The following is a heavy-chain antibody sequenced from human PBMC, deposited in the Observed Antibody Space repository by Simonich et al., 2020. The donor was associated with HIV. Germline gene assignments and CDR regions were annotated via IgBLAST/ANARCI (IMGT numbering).Heavy chain of an antibody. CDR3: ARGRPPGFSNGWYHFDF. CDR2: FYYSGST. CDR1: GGSISSDY. D-gene: IGHD6-19*01. Sequence: QVQLQESGQGLVKPSETLSLRCTVSGGSISSDYWSWIRQPPGKGLEWIGYFYYSGSTHSNPPLKGRVTISVDTSKNQVSLKLSSVTAAYTAIYYCARGRPPGFSNGWYHFDFWGQGTLVTVSP. J-gene: IGHJ4*02. V-gene: IGHV4-59*12.